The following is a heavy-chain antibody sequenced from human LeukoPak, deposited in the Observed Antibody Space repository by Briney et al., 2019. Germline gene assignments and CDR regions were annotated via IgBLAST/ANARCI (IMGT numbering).Heavy chain of an antibody. J-gene: IGHJ4*02. CDR3: AKATRRAMGGDH. CDR1: GFTFSNYA. D-gene: IGHD3-16*01. V-gene: IGHV3-23*01. CDR2: ISDSGGTT. Sequence: GGSLRLSCAASGFTFSNYAMSWFRQAPGKGLEWVSAISDSGGTTYYADSVKGRFTISRDNSKNTLFLQMNSLRAEDTAVYYCAKATRRAMGGDHWGQGTLVTVSS.